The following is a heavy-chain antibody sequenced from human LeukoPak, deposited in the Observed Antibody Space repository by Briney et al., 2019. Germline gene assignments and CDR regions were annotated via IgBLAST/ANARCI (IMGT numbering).Heavy chain of an antibody. CDR1: GFTFSNVQ. J-gene: IGHJ4*02. CDR2: IKRKTDGETT. D-gene: IGHD3-22*01. CDR3: VPTIIRDYYTHGLDD. Sequence: PGGSLRLSCAASGFTFSNVQMNWVRQAPGRGLEYVGHIKRKTDGETTDYAAPVKGRFTISRDDAKSTLYVQMNSLTTEDTAVYYCVPTIIRDYYTHGLDDWGQGTLVTVSS. V-gene: IGHV3-15*01.